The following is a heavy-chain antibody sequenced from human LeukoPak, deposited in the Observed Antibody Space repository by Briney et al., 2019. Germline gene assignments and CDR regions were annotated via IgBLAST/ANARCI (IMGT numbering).Heavy chain of an antibody. CDR1: GFIFSDYV. CDR3: ARGGRFLEWRICDY. CDR2: ISYDGSNK. D-gene: IGHD3-3*01. J-gene: IGHJ4*02. Sequence: GRSLRLSCPASGFIFSDYVMHWVRQAPGKGLEWVAVISYDGSNKYYADSVKGRFTISRDNSKNTLYLQMNSLRAEDTAVYYCARGGRFLEWRICDYWGQGTLVTVSS. V-gene: IGHV3-30*04.